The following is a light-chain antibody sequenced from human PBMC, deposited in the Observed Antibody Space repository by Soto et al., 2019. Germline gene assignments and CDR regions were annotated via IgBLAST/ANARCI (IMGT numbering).Light chain of an antibody. Sequence: QSALTQPPSASGSPGQSVTISCYGTSSDVGGYNYVSWYQQHPGKAPKLMIYEVSKRPSGVPDRFSGSKSGNTASLTVSGVQAEDEADYYCSSYAGSNKVFGGGTKLTVL. CDR3: SSYAGSNKV. J-gene: IGLJ2*01. V-gene: IGLV2-8*01. CDR1: SSDVGGYNY. CDR2: EVS.